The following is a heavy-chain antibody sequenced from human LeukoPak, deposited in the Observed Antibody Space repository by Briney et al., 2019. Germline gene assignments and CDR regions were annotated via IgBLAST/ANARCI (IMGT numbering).Heavy chain of an antibody. CDR1: GYTFTGYY. CDR3: ARVVVATVSWFDP. J-gene: IGHJ5*02. Sequence: ASVKVSCKASGYTFTGYYMHWVRQAPGQGLEWMGWINPNSGGTNYAQKFQGRVTMTRDTSTSTAYMELRSLTSDDTAVYYCARVVVATVSWFDPWGQGTRVTVSS. D-gene: IGHD2-15*01. V-gene: IGHV1-2*02. CDR2: INPNSGGT.